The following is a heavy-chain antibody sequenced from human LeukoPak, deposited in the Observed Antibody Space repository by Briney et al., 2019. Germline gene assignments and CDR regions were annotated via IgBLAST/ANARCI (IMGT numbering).Heavy chain of an antibody. Sequence: PGGSLRLSCAASGFTFGSYAMSWVRQAPGKGLEWVSAISGSGGSTYYADSVKGRFTISRDNSKNTLYLQMNSLRAEDTAVYYCAKIKGMITFGGVIVYWGQGTLVTVSS. CDR1: GFTFGSYA. J-gene: IGHJ4*02. V-gene: IGHV3-23*01. CDR2: ISGSGGST. D-gene: IGHD3-16*02. CDR3: AKIKGMITFGGVIVY.